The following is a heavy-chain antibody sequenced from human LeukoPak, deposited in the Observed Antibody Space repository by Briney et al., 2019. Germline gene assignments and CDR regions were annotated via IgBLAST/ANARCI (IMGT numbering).Heavy chain of an antibody. Sequence: GASVKVSCKVSGFTVTVYYTHWVRQAPGQGLEWMGWINPNSGATNYAQKFQGRVTMTRDTSISTVYMELSRLRSDDTAVYYCTRGGPEGSGYSYGSHDYWGQGTLVTVSS. CDR2: INPNSGAT. J-gene: IGHJ4*02. D-gene: IGHD5-18*01. CDR3: TRGGPEGSGYSYGSHDY. CDR1: GFTVTVYY. V-gene: IGHV1-2*02.